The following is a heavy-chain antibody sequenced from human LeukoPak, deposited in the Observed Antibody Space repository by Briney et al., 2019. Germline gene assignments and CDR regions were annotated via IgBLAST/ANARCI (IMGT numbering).Heavy chain of an antibody. CDR3: VQWGDYDVLTGYYVPDY. Sequence: GGSLSPPFAAPGFTFSNYAMSWVPRAPGKGLGWASAFTGGGAVTYYADPVKGRFTISRDNSKNTLYRQLNSLRAEDTAVYYCVQWGDYDVLTGYYVPDYWGQGSLVTVS. CDR2: FTGGGAVT. CDR1: GFTFSNYA. J-gene: IGHJ4*02. V-gene: IGHV3-23*01. D-gene: IGHD3-9*01.